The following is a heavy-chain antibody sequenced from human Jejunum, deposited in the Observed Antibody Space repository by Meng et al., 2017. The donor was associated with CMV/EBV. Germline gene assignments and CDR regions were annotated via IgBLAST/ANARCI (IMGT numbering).Heavy chain of an antibody. J-gene: IGHJ6*02. Sequence: SGFSVSSNYMSWVRQAPGKGLEWVSLTYSGGDTYYADSVKGRFTISRDNSKNTLFLQMNNLRAEDTAVYFCARDPYSNAIGHGVDVWGQGTTVTVSS. D-gene: IGHD4-11*01. V-gene: IGHV3-53*01. CDR2: TYSGGDT. CDR3: ARDPYSNAIGHGVDV. CDR1: GFSVSSNY.